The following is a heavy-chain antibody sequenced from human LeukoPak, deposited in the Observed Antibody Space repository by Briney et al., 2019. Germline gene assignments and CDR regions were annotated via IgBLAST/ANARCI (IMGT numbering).Heavy chain of an antibody. D-gene: IGHD6-6*01. CDR1: GFTFSTFP. Sequence: AGTSLRLSCEASGFTFSTFPMHWVRQTPDKRLEWVAVISYDGRDTYYADSVKGRFTISRDNSKNTLYLQMNSLSPEDTAVVYCARVGRVSIYPSYMDVWGKGTTVIVSS. V-gene: IGHV3-30*04. J-gene: IGHJ6*03. CDR2: ISYDGRDT. CDR3: ARVGRVSIYPSYMDV.